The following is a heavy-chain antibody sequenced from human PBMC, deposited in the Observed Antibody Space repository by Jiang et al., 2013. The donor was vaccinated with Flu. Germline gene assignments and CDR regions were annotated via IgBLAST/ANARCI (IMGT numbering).Heavy chain of an antibody. CDR2: ISSSSSTI. V-gene: IGHV3-48*02. CDR1: GFTFRSYS. D-gene: IGHD7-27*01. CDR3: ARDRTGEGDDDAFDI. Sequence: VQLVESGGGLVQPGGSLRLSCAASGFTFRSYSMSWVRQAPGKGLEWVSYISSSSSTIYYADSVKGRFTISRDNAKNSLYLQMNSLRDEDTAVYYCARDRTGEGDDDAFDIWGQRDNGSPSLQ. J-gene: IGHJ3*02.